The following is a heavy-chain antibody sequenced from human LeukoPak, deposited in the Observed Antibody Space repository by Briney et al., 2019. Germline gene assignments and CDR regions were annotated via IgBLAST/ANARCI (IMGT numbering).Heavy chain of an antibody. CDR2: ISGSGGST. CDR1: GFTFSSYA. CDR3: AKVGYGRYFDWFPTSTGGFQH. Sequence: PGGSLRLSCAASGFTFSSYAMSWVRQAPGKGLEWVSAISGSGGSTYYADSVKGRFTISRDNSKNTLYLQMNSLRAEDTAVYYCAKVGYGRYFDWFPTSTGGFQHWGQGTLVTVSS. V-gene: IGHV3-23*01. D-gene: IGHD3-9*01. J-gene: IGHJ1*01.